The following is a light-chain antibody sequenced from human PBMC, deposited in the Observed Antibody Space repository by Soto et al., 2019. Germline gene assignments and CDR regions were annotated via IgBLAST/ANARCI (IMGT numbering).Light chain of an antibody. Sequence: QLVLTQPRSVSGSPGQSVTISCTGTSSDVGGYNFVSWYQQFPGKAPKLIIYDVSKRPSGVPDRFSGSKSGNTASLTISGLQAEDEADYYCCSYAGSYTLWVFGGGTKLTVL. CDR1: SSDVGGYNF. CDR3: CSYAGSYTLWV. V-gene: IGLV2-11*01. J-gene: IGLJ3*02. CDR2: DVS.